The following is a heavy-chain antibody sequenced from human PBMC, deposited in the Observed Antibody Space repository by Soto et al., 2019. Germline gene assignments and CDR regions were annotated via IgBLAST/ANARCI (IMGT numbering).Heavy chain of an antibody. J-gene: IGHJ6*03. CDR3: AKGILWFGELLYYYYMDV. CDR1: GFTFSSYG. Sequence: GGSLRLSCAASGFTFSSYGMHWVRQAPGKGLEWVAVISYDGSNKYYADSVKGRFTISRDNSKNTLYLQMNSLRAEDTAVYYCAKGILWFGELLYYYYMDVWGKGTTVTVSS. D-gene: IGHD3-10*01. CDR2: ISYDGSNK. V-gene: IGHV3-30*18.